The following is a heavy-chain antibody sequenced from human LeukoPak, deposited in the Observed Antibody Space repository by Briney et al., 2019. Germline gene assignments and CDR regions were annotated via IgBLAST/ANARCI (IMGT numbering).Heavy chain of an antibody. V-gene: IGHV3-11*01. D-gene: IGHD2-8*02. J-gene: IGHJ4*02. Sequence: GGSLRLSCAACGFTFSDYYMSWIRPAPGKGLEGVSYISSSGSTIYYADSVKGRFPISRDNVQNSLYLQMNGLRAGHTAVYYWGGEPYSYEGGVYFDYWGQGTLVTVSS. CDR2: ISSSGSTI. CDR3: GGEPYSYEGGVYFDY. CDR1: GFTFSDYY.